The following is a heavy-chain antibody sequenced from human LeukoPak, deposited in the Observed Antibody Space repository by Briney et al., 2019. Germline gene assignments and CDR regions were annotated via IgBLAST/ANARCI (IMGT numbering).Heavy chain of an antibody. CDR3: ARAAGYGSGTAYYYYYYMDV. CDR1: GYTFTSYG. V-gene: IGHV1-18*01. D-gene: IGHD3-10*01. J-gene: IGHJ6*03. Sequence: ASVKVSCKASGYTFTSYGISWVRQAPGQGLEWMGWISAYNGNTNYAQKLQGRVTMTTDTSTSTAYMELRSLRSDDTAVYYCARAAGYGSGTAYYYYYYMDVWGKGTTVTISS. CDR2: ISAYNGNT.